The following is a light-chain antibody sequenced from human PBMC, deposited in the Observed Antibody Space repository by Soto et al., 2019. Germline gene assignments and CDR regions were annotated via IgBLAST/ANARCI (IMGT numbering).Light chain of an antibody. V-gene: IGKV1-39*01. CDR3: QQSFAAPVT. CDR1: QIINTF. CDR2: GAS. Sequence: DIQMTQSPSSLSASVVDNVIITCRASQIINTFLNWYQQKPGKAPKLLIYGASNLQSGVPSRFIGSGSGTHFTLSINSLRPEDFATYCCQQSFAAPVTFGGGTKVDIK. J-gene: IGKJ4*01.